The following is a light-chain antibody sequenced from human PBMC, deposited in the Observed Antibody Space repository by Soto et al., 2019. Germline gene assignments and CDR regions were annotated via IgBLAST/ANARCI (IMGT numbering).Light chain of an antibody. J-gene: IGLJ2*01. CDR2: LNNDGSH. CDR1: SGHTTYG. V-gene: IGLV4-69*01. Sequence: QSVLTQSPSASASLGASVKITCILDSGHTTYGIAWHQQHPAKGPRYLMKLNNDGSHIKGDGIPDRFSGSSSGAERYLIISSVQSEDEAHYYCQTWDTGIEIFGGGTQLTVL. CDR3: QTWDTGIEI.